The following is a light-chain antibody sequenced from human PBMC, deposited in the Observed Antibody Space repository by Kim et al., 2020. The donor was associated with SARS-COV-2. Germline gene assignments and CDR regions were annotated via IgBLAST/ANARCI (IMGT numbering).Light chain of an antibody. CDR3: QQYNSYLFT. Sequence: ASVGDRVTIPCRASQSISSWLAWYQQKPGKAPKLLIYKASSLESGVPSRFSGSGSGTEFTLTISSLQPDDFATYYCQQYNSYLFTFGPGTKVDIK. CDR2: KAS. V-gene: IGKV1-5*03. CDR1: QSISSW. J-gene: IGKJ3*01.